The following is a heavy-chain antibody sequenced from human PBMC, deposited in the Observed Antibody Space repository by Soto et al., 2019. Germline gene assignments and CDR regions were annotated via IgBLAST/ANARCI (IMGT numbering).Heavy chain of an antibody. CDR1: GYTFTSYY. CDR3: ARDNPLTRALDY. Sequence: ASVKVSCKASGYTFTSYYMHWVRQAPGQGLEWMGIINPSDGSTSYAQKFQGRVTMTRDTSTSTVYMELSSLRAEDTAVYYCARDNPLTRALDYWGQGTLVTVSS. D-gene: IGHD1-1*01. V-gene: IGHV1-46*01. CDR2: INPSDGST. J-gene: IGHJ4*02.